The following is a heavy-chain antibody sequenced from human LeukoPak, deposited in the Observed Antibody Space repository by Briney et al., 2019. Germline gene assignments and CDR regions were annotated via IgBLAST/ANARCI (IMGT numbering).Heavy chain of an antibody. D-gene: IGHD2-2*01. V-gene: IGHV3-48*02. Sequence: GGSLRLSCAASGFTFSSYSMNWVRQAPGKGLEWVSYISSSSSTIYYADSVKGRFTISRDNAKNSLYLQMNSLRDEDTAVYYCARDKSKVVPAGPLSAFDIWGQGTMVTVSS. CDR1: GFTFSSYS. CDR2: ISSSSSTI. CDR3: ARDKSKVVPAGPLSAFDI. J-gene: IGHJ3*02.